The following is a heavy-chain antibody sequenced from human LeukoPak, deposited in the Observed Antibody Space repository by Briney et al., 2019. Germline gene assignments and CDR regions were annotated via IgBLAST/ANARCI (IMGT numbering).Heavy chain of an antibody. CDR2: IYSGGTT. V-gene: IGHV3-53*05. CDR1: GFTVSSSY. CDR3: ARIGHGWSYGGGLDP. D-gene: IGHD3-16*01. J-gene: IGHJ5*02. Sequence: GGSLRLSCAASGFTVSSSYMNWVRQAPGKGLEWVSFIYSGGTTHYADSVEGRFSISRDNSKNTLSLQMNSLRDEDTAMYYCARIGHGWSYGGGLDPWGQGTLVTVSS.